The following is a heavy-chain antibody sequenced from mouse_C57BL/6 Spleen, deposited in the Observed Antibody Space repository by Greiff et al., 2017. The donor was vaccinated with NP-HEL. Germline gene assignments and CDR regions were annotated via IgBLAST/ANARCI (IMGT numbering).Heavy chain of an antibody. Sequence: EVQLQQPGPELVKPGASVKISCKASGYSFTGYYMNWVKQSPEKSLEWIGEINPSTGGTTYNQKFKAKATLTVDKSSSTAYMQLKSLTSEDSAVYYCARGDHAAMDYWGQGTSVTVSA. CDR3: ARGDHAAMDY. J-gene: IGHJ4*01. V-gene: IGHV1-42*01. CDR1: GYSFTGYY. CDR2: INPSTGGT.